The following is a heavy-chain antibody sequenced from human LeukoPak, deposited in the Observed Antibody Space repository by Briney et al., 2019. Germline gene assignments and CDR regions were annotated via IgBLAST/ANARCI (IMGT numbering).Heavy chain of an antibody. CDR1: GITLSNYG. CDR3: AKRGVVIRVILGGFRKEAYYFDS. J-gene: IGHJ4*02. D-gene: IGHD3-22*01. CDR2: ISNRGSRT. V-gene: IGHV3-23*01. Sequence: PGGSLRLSCAVSGITLSNYGMSWVRQPPGKGLKWVAGISNRGSRTNYADSVRGGSTISTVHPKKTLYLQMHSLRAEDTAVYFCAKRGVVIRVILGGFRKEAYYFDSWGQGALVTVSS.